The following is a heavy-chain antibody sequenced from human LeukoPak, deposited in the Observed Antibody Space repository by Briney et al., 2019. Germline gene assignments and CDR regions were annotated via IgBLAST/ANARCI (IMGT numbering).Heavy chain of an antibody. CDR1: GYTFTSYD. J-gene: IGHJ6*03. CDR2: MNPNSGNT. V-gene: IGHV1-8*03. Sequence: ASVKVSCKASGYTFTSYDINWVRQATGQGLEWMGWMNPNSGNTGYAQKFQGRVTITRNTSISTAYMELSSLRSEDTAVYYCARGGVVRGVIMGPHYYYMDVWGKGTTVTVSS. D-gene: IGHD3-10*01. CDR3: ARGGVVRGVIMGPHYYYMDV.